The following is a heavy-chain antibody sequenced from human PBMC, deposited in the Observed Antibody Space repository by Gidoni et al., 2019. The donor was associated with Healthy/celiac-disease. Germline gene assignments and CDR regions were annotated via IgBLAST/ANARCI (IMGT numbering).Heavy chain of an antibody. V-gene: IGHV4-30-2*01. CDR3: ARGWQIAARQDWFDP. D-gene: IGHD6-6*01. Sequence: QLPLQESGSGLVKPSQTLSLTCAVSGGSISSGGYSWSWIRQPPGKGLEWIGYIYHSGSTYYNPSLKSRVTISVDRSKNQFSLKLSSVTAADTAVYYCARGWQIAARQDWFDPWGQGTLVTVSS. CDR1: GGSISSGGYS. J-gene: IGHJ5*02. CDR2: IYHSGST.